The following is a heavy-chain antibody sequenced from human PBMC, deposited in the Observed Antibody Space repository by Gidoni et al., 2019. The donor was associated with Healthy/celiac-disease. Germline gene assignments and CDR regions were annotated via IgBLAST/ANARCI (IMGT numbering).Heavy chain of an antibody. V-gene: IGHV4-34*01. CDR3: ARATYGSGSYYYYYGMDV. D-gene: IGHD3-10*01. Sequence: QVQLQQWGAGLLKPSETLSLTCAVYGGSFSGYYWSWIRQPPGKGLEWIGEINHSGSTNYNPSLKSRVTISVDTSKNQFSLKLSSVTAADTAVYYCARATYGSGSYYYYYGMDVWGQGTTVTVSS. J-gene: IGHJ6*02. CDR1: GGSFSGYY. CDR2: INHSGST.